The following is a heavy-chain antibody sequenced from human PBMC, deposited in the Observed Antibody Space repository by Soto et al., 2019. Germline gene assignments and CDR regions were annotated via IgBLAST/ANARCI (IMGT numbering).Heavy chain of an antibody. CDR3: ARVSWREKYGMDV. J-gene: IGHJ6*02. CDR2: ITFSGNTV. V-gene: IGHV3-11*01. CDR1: GFTFSDSY. Sequence: RLSFAASGFTFSDSYMSWIRQAPGKGLEWISYITFSGNTVYYADSLKGRFTISRDNAKNSLYLQMNRLRAEDTAVYYCARVSWREKYGMDVWGQGTTVTVSS.